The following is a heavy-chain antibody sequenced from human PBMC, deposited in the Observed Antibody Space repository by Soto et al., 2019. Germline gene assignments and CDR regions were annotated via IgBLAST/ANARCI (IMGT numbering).Heavy chain of an antibody. Sequence: QVQLVQSGAALKKPGSSVKVSCKASGDTFSFYTINWVRQAPGLGLEWMGRVNPILSMSNYAQKFHGRVTMTADKSTSTAYRELRSLRSEDTAFYYCATSYGSGYRAFDYWGQGALVTVSS. V-gene: IGHV1-69*02. CDR2: VNPILSMS. J-gene: IGHJ4*02. D-gene: IGHD3-10*01. CDR3: ATSYGSGYRAFDY. CDR1: GDTFSFYT.